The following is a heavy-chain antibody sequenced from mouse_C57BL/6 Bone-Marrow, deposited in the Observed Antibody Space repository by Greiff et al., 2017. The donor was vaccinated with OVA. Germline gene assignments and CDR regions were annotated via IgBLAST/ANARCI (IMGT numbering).Heavy chain of an antibody. CDR3: ARQGSGSSFYFDY. J-gene: IGHJ2*01. CDR1: GYTFTSYW. D-gene: IGHD1-1*01. V-gene: IGHV1-69*01. Sequence: QVQLQQPGAELVMPGASVKLSCKASGYTFTSYWMHWVKQRPGQGLEWIGEIDPSDSYTNYNQKFKGKSTLTVDKSSSTAYMQLSSLTSEDSAVYYCARQGSGSSFYFDYWGQGTTLTVSS. CDR2: IDPSDSYT.